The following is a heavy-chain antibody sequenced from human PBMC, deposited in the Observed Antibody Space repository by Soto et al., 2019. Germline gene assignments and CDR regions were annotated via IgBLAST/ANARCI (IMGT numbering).Heavy chain of an antibody. CDR2: ISESGGST. D-gene: IGHD1-26*01. J-gene: IGHJ4*02. CDR3: AKESGRGLRPY. Sequence: EVQVLESGGDLVQPGGSLRLSCVASGFTFSTYAMTWVRQAPGKGLEWVSGISESGGSTYYVDSVKGRFTISSDNSKNTLYLQMTGLRAEDTAVYYCAKESGRGLRPYWGQGTLVTVSS. V-gene: IGHV3-23*01. CDR1: GFTFSTYA.